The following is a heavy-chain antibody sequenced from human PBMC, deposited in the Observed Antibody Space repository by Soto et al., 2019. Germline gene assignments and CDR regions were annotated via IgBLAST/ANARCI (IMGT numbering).Heavy chain of an antibody. CDR1: GYTFTSYD. D-gene: IGHD6-6*01. CDR2: MNPNSGNT. Sequence: QVQLVQSGAEVKKPGASVKVSCKASGYTFTSYDINWVRQATGQGLEWMGWMNPNSGNTGYAQKFQGRVTMTMNTSISTAYMELSSLRSEDTAVYYCAYRSSLGNYYYGMDVWGQGTTVTVSS. CDR3: AYRSSLGNYYYGMDV. J-gene: IGHJ6*02. V-gene: IGHV1-8*01.